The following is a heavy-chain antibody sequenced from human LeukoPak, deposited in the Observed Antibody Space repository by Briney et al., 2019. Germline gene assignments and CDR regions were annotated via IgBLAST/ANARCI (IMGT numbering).Heavy chain of an antibody. CDR3: ARGPKYQLLSGMDV. CDR2: ISYDGSNK. V-gene: IGHV3-30-3*01. J-gene: IGHJ6*02. D-gene: IGHD2-2*01. CDR1: GFTFSSYA. Sequence: GRSLRLSCAASGFTFSSYAMHWVRQAPGKGLEWVAVISYDGSNKYYADSVKGRFTISRDNSKNTLYLQMNSLRAEDTAVYYCARGPKYQLLSGMDVWGQGTTVTVSS.